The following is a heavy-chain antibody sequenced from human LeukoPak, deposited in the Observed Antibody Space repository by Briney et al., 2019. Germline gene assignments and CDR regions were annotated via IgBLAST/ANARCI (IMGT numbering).Heavy chain of an antibody. J-gene: IGHJ4*02. CDR3: AKDARSGYSYGPAFYYFDS. D-gene: IGHD5-18*01. CDR2: ISSSSSYI. CDR1: GFTFSSYS. V-gene: IGHV3-21*01. Sequence: KPGGSLRLSCAASGFTFSSYSMNWVRQAPGKGLEWVSSISSSSSYIYYADSVKGRFTISRDNAKNSLYLQMNSLRAEDTAVYYCAKDARSGYSYGPAFYYFDSWGQGTLVTVSS.